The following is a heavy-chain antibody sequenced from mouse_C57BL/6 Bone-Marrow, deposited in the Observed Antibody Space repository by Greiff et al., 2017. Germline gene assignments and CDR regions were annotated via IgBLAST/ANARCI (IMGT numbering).Heavy chain of an antibody. CDR3: ARRREGYAMDY. V-gene: IGHV1-69*01. CDR2: IDPSDSYT. CDR1: GYTFTSYW. J-gene: IGHJ4*01. Sequence: QVQLQQPGAELVMPGASVKLSCKASGYTFTSYWMHWVKQRPGQGLEWIGEIDPSDSYTNYNQKFKGKSTLTVDKSSSTAYMQLGSLTSEDSAVYYCARRREGYAMDYWGQGTSVTVSS.